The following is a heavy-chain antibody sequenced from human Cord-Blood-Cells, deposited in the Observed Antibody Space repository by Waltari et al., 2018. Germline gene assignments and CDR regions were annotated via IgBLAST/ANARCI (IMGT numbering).Heavy chain of an antibody. CDR3: ARGRMGTSCYDY. Sequence: QVQLQQWGAGLLKPSEPLSLTCAVYGGSFRGSYWSWIRQPTGKGLEWIGEINHSGSTNYNPSLKSRVTISVDTSKNQFSLKLSSVTAADTAVYYCARGRMGTSCYDYWGQGTLVTVSS. J-gene: IGHJ4*02. V-gene: IGHV4-34*01. CDR2: INHSGST. CDR1: GGSFRGSY. D-gene: IGHD2-2*01.